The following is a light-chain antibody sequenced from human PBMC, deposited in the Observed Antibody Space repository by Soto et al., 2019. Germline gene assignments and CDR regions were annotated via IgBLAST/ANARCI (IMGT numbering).Light chain of an antibody. CDR2: LAS. J-gene: IGKJ1*01. CDR1: QAVNTR. CDR3: HQRQSWPRT. Sequence: EIVLTQSPATLSSFPGDRVTLSCRASQAVNTRLAWYQHEPGQAPRLLIYLASNRAAGVPARFSGSGSGTDFTLTISDVEPEDFAVYYCHQRQSWPRTFGQGTKVDIK. V-gene: IGKV3-11*01.